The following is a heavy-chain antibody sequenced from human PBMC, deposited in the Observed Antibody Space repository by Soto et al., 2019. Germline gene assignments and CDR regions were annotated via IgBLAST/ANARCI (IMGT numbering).Heavy chain of an antibody. CDR1: GGSLIGSY. Sequence: SETLSLTCTVSGGSLIGSYWTLIRQHPGKGLEWIGYIYHTGSTHYNPSLKSRATISVDTSKNQFSLKLSSVTAADTAVYYCAREAAARIEHWFNSWGQGTLVIVSS. J-gene: IGHJ5*01. D-gene: IGHD6-6*01. CDR2: IYHTGST. V-gene: IGHV4-31*03. CDR3: AREAAARIEHWFNS.